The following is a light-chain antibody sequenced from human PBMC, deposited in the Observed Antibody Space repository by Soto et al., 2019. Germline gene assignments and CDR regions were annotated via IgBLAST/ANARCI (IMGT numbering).Light chain of an antibody. Sequence: SYELTQPPSVSVAPGQTARITCGGNNIGSKSVHWYQQKPGQAPVLVVYDDSDRPSGITERFSGCNSGNTATLTISRVEAGDEADYYCQVWDSSSDHVVFGGGTKLTVL. CDR2: DDS. V-gene: IGLV3-21*02. J-gene: IGLJ2*01. CDR3: QVWDSSSDHVV. CDR1: NIGSKS.